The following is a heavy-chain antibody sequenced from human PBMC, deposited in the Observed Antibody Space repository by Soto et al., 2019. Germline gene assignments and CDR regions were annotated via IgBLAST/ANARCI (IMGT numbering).Heavy chain of an antibody. CDR2: IYSGGST. CDR3: ARYWKFLKDGDYVLIQYYYYATDV. D-gene: IGHD4-17*01. V-gene: IGHV3-53*02. J-gene: IGHJ6*02. Sequence: EVQVVETGGGVIQPEGSLRLSCAASGFTVSSNFMGWVRQAPGKGLEWVSVIYSGGSTYYADSVKGRFTISRDNSKNTLYLQMNSLRADDTATYYCARYWKFLKDGDYVLIQYYYYATDVWGQGTTVTVSS. CDR1: GFTVSSNF.